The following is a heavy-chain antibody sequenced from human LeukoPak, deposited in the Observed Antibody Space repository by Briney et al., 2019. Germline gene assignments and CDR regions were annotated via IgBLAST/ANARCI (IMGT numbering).Heavy chain of an antibody. J-gene: IGHJ6*03. V-gene: IGHV4-30-4*07. CDR1: GGSISSGGYS. Sequence: SQTLSLTCAVSGGSISSGGYSWSWIRQPPGKGLEWIGYIYYSGSTYYNPSLKSRVTISVDTSKNQFSLKLSSVTAADTAVYYCARGRVVAATYYYYYMDVWGKGTTVTVSS. CDR2: IYYSGST. D-gene: IGHD2-15*01. CDR3: ARGRVVAATYYYYYMDV.